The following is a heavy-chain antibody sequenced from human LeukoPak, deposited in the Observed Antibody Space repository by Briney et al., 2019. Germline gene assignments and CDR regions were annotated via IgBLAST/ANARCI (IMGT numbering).Heavy chain of an antibody. CDR1: GYTFTKYY. D-gene: IGHD3-10*01. CDR2: INPSDGAT. CDR3: EREHRGGVSGGLGGLFASYYTYYYMDV. Sequence: ASVNVSCKASGYTFTKYYIHWVRQAPGQGLEWMGMINPSDGATTYAQRFQGRVIMTRDTDTTTVYMDVRSLRYEDTAVDYCEREHRGGVSGGLGGLFASYYTYYYMDVWGRGTTVSVSS. J-gene: IGHJ6*03. V-gene: IGHV1-46*01.